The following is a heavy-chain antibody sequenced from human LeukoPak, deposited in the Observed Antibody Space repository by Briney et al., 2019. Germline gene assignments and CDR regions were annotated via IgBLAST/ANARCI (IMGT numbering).Heavy chain of an antibody. V-gene: IGHV1-8*02. CDR1: GDTFIIND. CDR2: MNPNSGNT. D-gene: IGHD6-13*01. J-gene: IGHJ3*02. CDR3: ARVTAAGTWTFDI. Sequence: ASVKVSCKASGDTFIINDINWVRLATGQGLEWMGWMNPNSGNTGYAQKFQGRVTMTRNISITTAYMELTDLRSEDTAVYYCARVTAAGTWTFDIWGQGTTVTVSS.